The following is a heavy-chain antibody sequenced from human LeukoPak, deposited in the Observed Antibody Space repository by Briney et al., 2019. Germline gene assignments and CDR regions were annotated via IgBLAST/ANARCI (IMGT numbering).Heavy chain of an antibody. CDR2: IYYSGST. V-gene: IGHV4-39*01. CDR1: GGSISSSSYY. CDR3: ARRRKSGYFDY. D-gene: IGHD1-14*01. Sequence: SETLSLTCTVSGGSISSSSYYWGWIRQPPGKGLEWIGSIYYSGSTYYNPSLKSRVTISVDTSKNQFSLKLSSVTAADTAVYYWARRRKSGYFDYWGQGTLVTVSS. J-gene: IGHJ4*02.